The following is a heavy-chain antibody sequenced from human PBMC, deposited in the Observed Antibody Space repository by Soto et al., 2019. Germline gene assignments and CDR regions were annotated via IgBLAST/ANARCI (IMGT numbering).Heavy chain of an antibody. CDR3: AREEETGAVFHI. CDR2: IDWDDNK. D-gene: IGHD7-27*01. Sequence: GPKLACPTYTYTLTGYFFRLLRSTSGMRVNWIRQPPGKALEWLEPIDWDDNKFYSTSLTTRLTISKDTSQNHDVLTMTNMEPVDTATYLFAREEETGAVFHIWGQGKMV. CDR1: RLLRSTSGMR. J-gene: IGHJ3*02. V-gene: IGHV2-70*04.